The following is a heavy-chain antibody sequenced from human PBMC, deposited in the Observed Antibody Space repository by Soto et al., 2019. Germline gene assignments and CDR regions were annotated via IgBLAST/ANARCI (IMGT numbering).Heavy chain of an antibody. CDR3: VKWDNAYFDS. CDR2: VSHDGSYQ. Sequence: GALRLSCAASVFIFSYSGMHWVRQAPGKGLEWVAVVSHDGSYQNYADSVKGRFIVSRDNSKNTVDLLMNNLRVDDTAVYFCVKWDNAYFDSWGPGTLVTVSS. CDR1: VFIFSYSG. D-gene: IGHD1-26*01. J-gene: IGHJ4*02. V-gene: IGHV3-30*03.